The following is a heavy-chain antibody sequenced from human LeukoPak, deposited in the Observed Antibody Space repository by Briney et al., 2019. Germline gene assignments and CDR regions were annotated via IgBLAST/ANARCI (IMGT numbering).Heavy chain of an antibody. CDR3: ARHESAFGWSDP. Sequence: SETLSLTCTVSDDSISGYYWSWVRQPPGKGLEWIAYLFYGGSTNYNPSLKSRVSMSVDTSKNQFSLNLTSVTAADTAIYYCARHESAFGWSDPWGQGTLVTVSS. D-gene: IGHD3-10*01. J-gene: IGHJ5*02. CDR2: LFYGGST. V-gene: IGHV4-59*08. CDR1: DDSISGYY.